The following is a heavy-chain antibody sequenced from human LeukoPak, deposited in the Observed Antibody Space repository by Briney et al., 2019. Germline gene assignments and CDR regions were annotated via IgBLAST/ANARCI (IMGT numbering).Heavy chain of an antibody. D-gene: IGHD6-6*01. J-gene: IGHJ4*02. CDR2: IYYSGST. V-gene: IGHV4-59*12. CDR1: GDSISSYY. CDR3: ARIEYSSSCDY. Sequence: SETLPLTCTVSGDSISSYYWNWIRQPPGKGLEWIGYIYYSGSTYYNPSLKSRVTISVDTSKNQFSLKLSFVTAADTAVYYCARIEYSSSCDYWGQGTLVTVSS.